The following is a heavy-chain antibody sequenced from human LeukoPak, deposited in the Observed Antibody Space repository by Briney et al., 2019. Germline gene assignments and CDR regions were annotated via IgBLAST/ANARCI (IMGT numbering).Heavy chain of an antibody. V-gene: IGHV1-46*01. D-gene: IGHD6-13*01. Sequence: GASVKISCKASGYDITSQYIHWVRQAPGQGLEWMGIINPSGGSTSYAQKFQGRVTMTTDTSTSTAYMELRSLRSDDTAVYYCARAAGIAAAGTYDYWGQGTLVTVSS. CDR3: ARAAGIAAAGTYDY. CDR1: GYDITSQY. CDR2: INPSGGST. J-gene: IGHJ4*02.